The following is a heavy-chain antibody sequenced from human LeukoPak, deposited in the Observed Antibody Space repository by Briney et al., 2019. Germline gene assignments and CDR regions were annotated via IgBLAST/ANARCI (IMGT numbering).Heavy chain of an antibody. D-gene: IGHD1-26*01. J-gene: IGHJ5*02. V-gene: IGHV4-61*08. CDR1: GGSISSGGHY. Sequence: SQTLSLTCTVSGGSISSGGHYWSWIRQPPGKGLEWIGYIYYSGNTNYNPSLESRVTISVDTSKNQFSLKLKSLTAADTAVYYCARDRSGSGSYYYFDPWGQGTLVTVSS. CDR3: ARDRSGSGSYYYFDP. CDR2: IYYSGNT.